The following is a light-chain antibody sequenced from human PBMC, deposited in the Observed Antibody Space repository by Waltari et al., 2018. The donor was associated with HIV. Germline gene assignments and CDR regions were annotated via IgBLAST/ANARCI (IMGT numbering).Light chain of an antibody. CDR2: EYS. CDR1: SSGIAYFDY. J-gene: IGLJ1*01. Sequence: QSALTQPRSVSGSPGQSVTISCTGTSSGIAYFDYVSWYQQYPGTAPKVIIYEYSQRPAGVPDRFTASKSGITASLTISVLQDEDEADYYCCSYAGTYTYVFGTGTTVTVL. V-gene: IGLV2-11*01. CDR3: CSYAGTYTYV.